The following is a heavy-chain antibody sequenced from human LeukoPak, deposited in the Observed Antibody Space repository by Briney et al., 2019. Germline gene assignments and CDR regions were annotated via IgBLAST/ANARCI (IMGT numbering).Heavy chain of an antibody. CDR1: GGPIIASY. CDR2: THYSGTG. D-gene: IGHD3-22*01. J-gene: IGHJ4*02. CDR3: ARVRFYDTTGYSASYYLDY. Sequence: SETLSLTCAVSGGPIIASYWSWIRQPPGKGLEWIGYTHYSGTGNYNPSLKSRVNISIDTSKNRFSLRLTSVNAADTAVYYCARVRFYDTTGYSASYYLDYWGQGALVTVSS. V-gene: IGHV4-59*01.